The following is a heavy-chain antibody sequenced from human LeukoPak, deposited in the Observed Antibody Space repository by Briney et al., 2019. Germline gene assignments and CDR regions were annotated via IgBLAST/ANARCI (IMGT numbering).Heavy chain of an antibody. V-gene: IGHV5-51*01. Sequence: GESLHISSPGSGYGFTTYWITSGRPESATRLARMGIIYPGDSETRYSTSFQGQVTISADKSTSTAYLQWSSLKASDTAMYYCARLNKYYASSGCHINPNFDYWGQGTLVTVSS. CDR2: IYPGDSET. CDR3: ARLNKYYASSGCHINPNFDY. CDR1: GYGFTTYW. D-gene: IGHD3-22*01. J-gene: IGHJ4*02.